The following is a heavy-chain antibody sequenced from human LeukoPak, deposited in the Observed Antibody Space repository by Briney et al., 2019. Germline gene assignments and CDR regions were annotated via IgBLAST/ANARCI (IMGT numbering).Heavy chain of an antibody. Sequence: ASVKVSCKASGGTFSSYAISWVRQAPGQGLEWMGGIIPIFGTANYAQKFQGRVTITADKSTSTAYMELSSLRSEDTAVYYCARGYGDYYYMDVWGKGTTVTVSS. CDR2: IIPIFGTA. D-gene: IGHD4-17*01. J-gene: IGHJ6*03. CDR1: GGTFSSYA. V-gene: IGHV1-69*06. CDR3: ARGYGDYYYMDV.